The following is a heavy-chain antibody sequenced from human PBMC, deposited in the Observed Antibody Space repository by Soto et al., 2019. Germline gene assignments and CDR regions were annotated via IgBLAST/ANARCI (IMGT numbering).Heavy chain of an antibody. J-gene: IGHJ6*02. D-gene: IGHD1-26*01. Sequence: QVQLQESGPGLVKPSQTLSLTCTVSGASLSSGDYYWTWIRQSPGKGLEWIGYIYDRGSTYCNPSLERQVTIAADTSKSQSSLRLSSVTGADRAVYYCVRDGALMRNYLGFYYYGMDVWGQGTTVTVSS. CDR2: IYDRGST. CDR3: VRDGALMRNYLGFYYYGMDV. CDR1: GASLSSGDYY. V-gene: IGHV4-30-4*01.